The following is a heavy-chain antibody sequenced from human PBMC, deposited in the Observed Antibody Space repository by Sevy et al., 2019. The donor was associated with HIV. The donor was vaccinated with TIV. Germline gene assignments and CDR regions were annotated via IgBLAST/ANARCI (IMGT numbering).Heavy chain of an antibody. Sequence: GGSLRLSCAASGFTFSNYGMHWVRQAPGKGLERVGAIFSDANIKYYVDSVKGRFAISRDNSKNTVYLQMNSLRAEDTAVYSCARESGSNWYFDLWGRGTPVTVSS. CDR1: GFTFSNYG. CDR3: ARESGSNWYFDL. V-gene: IGHV3-33*04. J-gene: IGHJ2*01. D-gene: IGHD1-26*01. CDR2: IFSDANIK.